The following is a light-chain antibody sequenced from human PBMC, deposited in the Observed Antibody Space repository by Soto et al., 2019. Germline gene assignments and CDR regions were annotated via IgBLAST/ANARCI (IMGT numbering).Light chain of an antibody. CDR1: QSVSSSY. CDR3: QQYGSSLWT. CDR2: GAS. J-gene: IGKJ1*01. Sequence: EIVLTQSPGTLSLSPGERATLSCRARQSVSSSYLAWYQQKPGQAPKLLIYGASSRATGIPDRFSGSGSGTDFTLTISRLEPEDFAVYYCQQYGSSLWTGGQGTKVEIK. V-gene: IGKV3-20*01.